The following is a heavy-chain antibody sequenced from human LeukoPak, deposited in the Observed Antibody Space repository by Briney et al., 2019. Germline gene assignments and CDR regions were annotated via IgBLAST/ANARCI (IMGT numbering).Heavy chain of an antibody. CDR1: GITLNNYG. Sequence: HPGGSLRLSCAVSGITLNNYGMSWVRQAPGKGLEWVAGISDSGGRTNYADSVKGRFTISRDNPKNTLYLQMNSLRAEDTAVYFCAKRGVVIRVILVGFHKEAYYFDSWGQGALVTVSS. J-gene: IGHJ4*02. D-gene: IGHD3-22*01. CDR3: AKRGVVIRVILVGFHKEAYYFDS. CDR2: ISDSGGRT. V-gene: IGHV3-23*01.